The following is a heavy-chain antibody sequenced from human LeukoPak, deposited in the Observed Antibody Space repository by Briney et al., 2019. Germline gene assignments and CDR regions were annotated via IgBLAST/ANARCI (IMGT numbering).Heavy chain of an antibody. Sequence: PGGSLRLSCAASGFTFSSYAMSWVRQAPGKGLEWVSAISGSGGSTYYADSVRGRFTISRDNSKNTLYLQMNSLRAEDTAVYYCTQHLSGSYFRRAEYFQHWGQGTLVTVSS. J-gene: IGHJ1*01. CDR1: GFTFSSYA. D-gene: IGHD1-26*01. CDR3: TQHLSGSYFRRAEYFQH. V-gene: IGHV3-23*01. CDR2: ISGSGGST.